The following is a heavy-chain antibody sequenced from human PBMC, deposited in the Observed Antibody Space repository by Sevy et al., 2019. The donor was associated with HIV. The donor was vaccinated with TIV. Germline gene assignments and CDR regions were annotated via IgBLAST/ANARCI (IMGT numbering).Heavy chain of an antibody. V-gene: IGHV3-72*01. CDR2: TRNKADGYTT. CDR3: STHAGIAAAGRVFDY. J-gene: IGHJ4*02. D-gene: IGHD6-25*01. CDR1: GFTFSDHY. Sequence: GGSLRLSCVASGFTFSDHYMEWVRQAPGKGLEWVGRTRNKADGYTTEYAASVKGRFTISRDDSKNSLYVQMNSLKTEDTAVYYCSTHAGIAAAGRVFDYWGQGTLVTVSP.